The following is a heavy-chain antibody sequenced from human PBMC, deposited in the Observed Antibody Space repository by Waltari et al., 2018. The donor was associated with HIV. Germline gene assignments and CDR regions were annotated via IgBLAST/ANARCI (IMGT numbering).Heavy chain of an antibody. J-gene: IGHJ6*02. V-gene: IGHV1-69*04. CDR2: IIPILGIA. D-gene: IGHD5-12*01. Sequence: QVQLVQSGAEVKKPGSSVKVSCKASGGTFSSYAISWVRQAPGQGLEWMGRIIPILGIANYAQKFQGRVTITADKSTSTAYMELSSLRSEDTAVYYCARDEVATITLMAGYYGMDVWGQGTTVTVSS. CDR1: GGTFSSYA. CDR3: ARDEVATITLMAGYYGMDV.